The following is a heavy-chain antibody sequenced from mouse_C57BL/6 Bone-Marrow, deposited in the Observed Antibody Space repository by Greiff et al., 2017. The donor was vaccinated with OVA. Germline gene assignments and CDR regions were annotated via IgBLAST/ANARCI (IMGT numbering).Heavy chain of an antibody. CDR1: GYTFTDYE. D-gene: IGHD1-1*01. Sequence: QVQLQQSGAELVRPGASVTLSCKASGYTFTDYEMHWVKQTPVHGLEWIGAIDPETGGTAYNQKFKGKAILTADKSSSTAYMELRSLTSEDSAVYYCTRVVLRSAWFAYWGQGTLVTVSA. V-gene: IGHV1-15*01. CDR2: IDPETGGT. CDR3: TRVVLRSAWFAY. J-gene: IGHJ3*01.